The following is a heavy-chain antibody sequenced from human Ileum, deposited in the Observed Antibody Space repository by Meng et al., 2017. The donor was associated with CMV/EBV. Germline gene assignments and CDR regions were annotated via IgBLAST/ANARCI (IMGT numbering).Heavy chain of an antibody. D-gene: IGHD1-26*01. CDR1: GGSFSSYH. CDR2: ATRSGST. CDR3: ARGSSQVWELLHY. V-gene: IGHV4-34*01. Sequence: QVQLQQWGAGLLKPSETLSLICAVYGGSFSSYHWTWIRQPPGKGLEWIGEATRSGSTNYNPSLKSRLIISLDTSTNQFSLKLNSVTAADTAIYYCARGSSQVWELLHYWGQGTLVTVSS. J-gene: IGHJ4*02.